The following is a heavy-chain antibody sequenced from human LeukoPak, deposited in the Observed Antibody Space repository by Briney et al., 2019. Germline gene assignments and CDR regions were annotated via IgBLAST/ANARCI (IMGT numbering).Heavy chain of an antibody. CDR3: ARDGAMDV. Sequence: PGGSLSLSCAASGFIVDTNYMNWVRQAPGKGLEWVSVIFSGGTTYFADSVKGRFTISRDDSKNTVYLQMNNLRAEDTAVYYCARDGAMDVWGKGTTVIVSS. D-gene: IGHD4/OR15-4a*01. CDR1: GFIVDTNY. V-gene: IGHV3-53*01. J-gene: IGHJ6*03. CDR2: IFSGGTT.